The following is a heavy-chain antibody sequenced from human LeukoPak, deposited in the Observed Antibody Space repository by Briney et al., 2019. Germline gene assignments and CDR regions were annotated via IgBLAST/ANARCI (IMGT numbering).Heavy chain of an antibody. V-gene: IGHV1-18*01. J-gene: IGHJ4*02. Sequence: ASVKVSCKTSGYTLATYAVSWVRQAPRHGPEWVGWISAFNGKTNYAQKFQGRVTMTTDSSTDTAYMELRRLRSDDTAVYYCISYYCGSTGFYYGDRAGDHYWGQGSLVTVSS. D-gene: IGHD3-22*01. CDR1: GYTLATYA. CDR3: ISYYCGSTGFYYGDRAGDHY. CDR2: ISAFNGKT.